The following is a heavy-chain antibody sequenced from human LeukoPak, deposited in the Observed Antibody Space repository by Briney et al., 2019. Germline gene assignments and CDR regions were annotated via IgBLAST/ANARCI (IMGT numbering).Heavy chain of an antibody. CDR2: LYTRGST. Sequence: PSETLSLTCTVCGGSINNYYWSWIRQPAGKGLAWIGRLYTRGSTNYNPSLKSRVSMSVDTSKNQFSLKLSSVTAADTGVYYCARGRYCSADICAGGDAFDIWGQGTMVSVSS. CDR1: GGSINNYY. J-gene: IGHJ3*02. CDR3: ARGRYCSADICAGGDAFDI. V-gene: IGHV4-4*07. D-gene: IGHD2-15*01.